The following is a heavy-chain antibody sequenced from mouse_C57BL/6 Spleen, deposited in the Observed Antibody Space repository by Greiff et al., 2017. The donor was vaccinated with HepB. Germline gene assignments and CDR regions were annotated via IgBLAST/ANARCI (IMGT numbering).Heavy chain of an antibody. J-gene: IGHJ3*01. CDR3: ARMYDYAWFAY. D-gene: IGHD2-4*01. V-gene: IGHV1-22*01. CDR2: INPNNGGT. Sequence: VQLKQSGPELVKPGASVKMSCKASGYTFTDYNMHWVKQSHGKSLEWIGYINPNNGGTSYNQKFKGKATLTVNKSSSTAYMELRSLTSEDSAVYYCARMYDYAWFAYWGQGTLVTVSA. CDR1: GYTFTDYN.